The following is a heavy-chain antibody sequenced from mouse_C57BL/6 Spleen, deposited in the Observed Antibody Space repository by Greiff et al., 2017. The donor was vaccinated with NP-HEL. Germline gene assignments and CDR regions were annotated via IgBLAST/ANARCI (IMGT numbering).Heavy chain of an antibody. CDR2: ISGGGGNT. Sequence: EVKVVESGGGLVKPGGSLKLSCAASGFTFSSYTMSWVRQTPEKRLEWVATISGGGGNTYYPDSVKGRFTISRDNAKNTLYLQMSSLRSEDTALYYCARHPAWFAYWGQGTLVTVSA. V-gene: IGHV5-9*01. CDR3: ARHPAWFAY. CDR1: GFTFSSYT. J-gene: IGHJ3*01.